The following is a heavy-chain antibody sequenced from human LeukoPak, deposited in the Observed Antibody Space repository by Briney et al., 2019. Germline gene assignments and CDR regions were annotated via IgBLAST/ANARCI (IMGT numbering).Heavy chain of an antibody. CDR3: ARDTFAAGPPAVAEPLFDY. J-gene: IGHJ4*02. CDR1: GGSISSSNCY. D-gene: IGHD6-19*01. Sequence: SETLSLTCTVSGGSISSSNCYWAWIRQPPGKGLEWIGTIYYSGSTYYNASLKSRITMSVDTSKNQFSLKLSSVTAADTAVYYCARDTFAAGPPAVAEPLFDYWGQGTLVTVSS. CDR2: IYYSGST. V-gene: IGHV4-39*07.